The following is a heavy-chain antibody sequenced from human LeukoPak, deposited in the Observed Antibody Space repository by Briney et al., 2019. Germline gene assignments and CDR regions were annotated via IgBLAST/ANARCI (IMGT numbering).Heavy chain of an antibody. CDR3: ARGDCSSTICYSPMDV. Sequence: SETLSLTCVVSGASFSGYYWSWIRQSPGKGLEWIGEIDHSGSSNYNMSLKSRVTISLDTSKNQFSLKVNSVTAADTAVYYCARGDCSSTICYSPMDVWGKGTTVTVSS. J-gene: IGHJ6*03. CDR1: GASFSGYY. V-gene: IGHV4-34*01. CDR2: IDHSGSS. D-gene: IGHD2-2*01.